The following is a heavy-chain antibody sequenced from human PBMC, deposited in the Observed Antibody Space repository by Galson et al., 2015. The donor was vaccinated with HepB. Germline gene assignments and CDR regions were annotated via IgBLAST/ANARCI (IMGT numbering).Heavy chain of an antibody. D-gene: IGHD1-26*01. V-gene: IGHV3-9*01. CDR3: AKYLELAAGAFDI. CDR1: GFTFDDYA. CDR2: ISWNSGSI. J-gene: IGHJ3*02. Sequence: SLRLSCAASGFTFDDYAMHWVRQAPGKGLEWVSGISWNSGSIGYADSVKGRFTISRDNAKNSLYLQMNSLRAEDTALYYCAKYLELAAGAFDIWGQGTMVTASS.